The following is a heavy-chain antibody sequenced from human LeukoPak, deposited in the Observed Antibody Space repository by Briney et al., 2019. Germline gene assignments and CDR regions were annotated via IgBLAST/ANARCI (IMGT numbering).Heavy chain of an antibody. Sequence: GGSLRLSCAASGFTFSSYGMHWVRQAPGKGLEWVAFIRYDGSNKYYADSVKGRFTISRDNSKNTLYLQMNSLRAEDTAVYYCARDIIFGWNDLPDYWGQGTLVTVSS. CDR3: ARDIIFGWNDLPDY. CDR2: IRYDGSNK. V-gene: IGHV3-30*02. CDR1: GFTFSSYG. J-gene: IGHJ4*02. D-gene: IGHD3/OR15-3a*01.